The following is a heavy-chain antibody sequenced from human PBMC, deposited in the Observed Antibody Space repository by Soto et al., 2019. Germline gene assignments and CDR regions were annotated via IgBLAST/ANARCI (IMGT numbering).Heavy chain of an antibody. Sequence: EVQLVESGGGLVQPGGSLKLSCAASGFSISGSAMHWVRQASGKGLEWVGRIRGKINNYATTYAASVKGRFTISRDDSKNTAYLQMNSLKIEDSAGYYCTRTGDIVAIFDPWGQGALVTVSS. CDR1: GFSISGSA. V-gene: IGHV3-73*02. CDR3: TRTGDIVAIFDP. D-gene: IGHD5-12*01. J-gene: IGHJ5*02. CDR2: IRGKINNYAT.